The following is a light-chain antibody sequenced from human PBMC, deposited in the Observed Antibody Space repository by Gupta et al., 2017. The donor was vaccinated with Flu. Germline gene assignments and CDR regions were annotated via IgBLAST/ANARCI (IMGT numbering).Light chain of an antibody. V-gene: IGLV3-21*02. Sequence: SYVLTQPPSVSVAPGQTARITCGGNNIGSKSVHWYQQKPGQAPVLVVYDDSGRPSGIPERVSGSNSGNTATLTISRVGAGDEADYFCQVWDGSSDHYVFGTGTKVTVL. J-gene: IGLJ1*01. CDR1: NIGSKS. CDR2: DDS. CDR3: QVWDGSSDHYV.